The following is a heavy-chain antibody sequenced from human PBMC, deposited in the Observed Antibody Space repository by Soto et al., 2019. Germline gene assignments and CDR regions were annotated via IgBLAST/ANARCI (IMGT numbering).Heavy chain of an antibody. D-gene: IGHD3-3*01. CDR1: GFTFSSYW. V-gene: IGHV3-74*01. CDR2: INSDGSST. CDR3: ARGTYYDFWSGYYSRSRDYYGMDV. Sequence: GGSLRLSCAASGFTFSSYWMHWVRQAPGKGLVWVSRINSDGSSTSYADSVKGRFTISRDNAKNTLYLQMNGLRAEDTAVYYCARGTYYDFWSGYYSRSRDYYGMDVWGQGTTVTVSS. J-gene: IGHJ6*02.